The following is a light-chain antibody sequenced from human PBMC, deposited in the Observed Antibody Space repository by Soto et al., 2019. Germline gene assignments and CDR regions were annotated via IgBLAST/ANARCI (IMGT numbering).Light chain of an antibody. CDR1: QSVSSY. CDR2: DAS. Sequence: EIVLTQSPATLSLSPGDRATLSCRASQSVSSYLAWYQQKPGQAPRLLIYDASNRATGIPARFSGSGSGTDFTLTISSLEPEDFAVYYCQQRSNWLTFGGGTKVEI. J-gene: IGKJ4*01. V-gene: IGKV3-11*01. CDR3: QQRSNWLT.